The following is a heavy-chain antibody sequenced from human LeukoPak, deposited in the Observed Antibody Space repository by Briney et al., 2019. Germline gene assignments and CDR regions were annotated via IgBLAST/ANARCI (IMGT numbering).Heavy chain of an antibody. CDR1: GFPFDDKA. J-gene: IGHJ4*02. Sequence: PGRSLRLSCAASGFPFDDKAMHWVRQAPGKCLEWVAGISRNSDSTGHADSVKGRFTISRDNSKNTLYLQMNSLRAEDTAVYYCAKVLRFLEWLLYSPGAFDYWGQGTLVTVSS. D-gene: IGHD3-3*01. CDR2: ISRNSDST. CDR3: AKVLRFLEWLLYSPGAFDY. V-gene: IGHV3-9*01.